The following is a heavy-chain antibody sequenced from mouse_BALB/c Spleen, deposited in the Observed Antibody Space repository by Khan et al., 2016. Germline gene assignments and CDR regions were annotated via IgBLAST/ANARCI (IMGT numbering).Heavy chain of an antibody. CDR1: GFNIKDTY. J-gene: IGHJ3*01. Sequence: VQLQQPGAELVKPGASVKLSCTASGFNIKDTYMHWVKQRPEQGLEWIGRIDPANGNTKYDPKFQGKATITADTSSNTAYLQLSSLTSEDTAVYYCARXPYDYDVGFAYWGQGTLVTVSA. CDR3: ARXPYDYDVGFAY. D-gene: IGHD2-4*01. V-gene: IGHV14-3*02. CDR2: IDPANGNT.